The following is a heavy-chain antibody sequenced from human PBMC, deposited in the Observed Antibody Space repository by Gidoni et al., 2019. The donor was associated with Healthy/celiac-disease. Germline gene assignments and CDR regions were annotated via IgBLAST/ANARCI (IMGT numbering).Heavy chain of an antibody. D-gene: IGHD2-2*01. CDR3: ARDMSGGIVVVPAAIDAFDI. Sequence: QVQLQESGPGLVKPSGTLSLTCAVSGGPISSSNWWSWVRQPPGKGLEWIGEIYHSGSTNYNPSLKSRVTISVDKSKNQFSLKLSSVTAADTAVYYCARDMSGGIVVVPAAIDAFDIWGQGTMVTVSS. CDR1: GGPISSSNW. CDR2: IYHSGST. V-gene: IGHV4-4*02. J-gene: IGHJ3*02.